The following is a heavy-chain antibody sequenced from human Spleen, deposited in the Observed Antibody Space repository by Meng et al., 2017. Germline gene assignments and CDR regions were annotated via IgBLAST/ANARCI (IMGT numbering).Heavy chain of an antibody. CDR2: INWNGGST. J-gene: IGHJ4*02. D-gene: IGHD3-10*01. CDR3: ARARDYFGLGSYSYYFDF. V-gene: IGHV3-20*04. Sequence: GESLKISCAAPGFTFDDYGMSWVRQAPGKGLEWVSGINWNGGSTGYADSVKGRFTISRDKYKNTLYLQKNSLRADDAAVYYCARARDYFGLGSYSYYFDFWGQGTQVTVSS. CDR1: GFTFDDYG.